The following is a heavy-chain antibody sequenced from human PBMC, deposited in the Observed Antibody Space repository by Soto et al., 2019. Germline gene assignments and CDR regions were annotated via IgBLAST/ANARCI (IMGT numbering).Heavy chain of an antibody. V-gene: IGHV3-15*07. CDR3: TTVPSGRLDYYYYYGMDV. D-gene: IGHD5-12*01. J-gene: IGHJ6*02. CDR1: GFTFSNAW. CDR2: IKSKTDGGTT. Sequence: GGSLRLSCAASGFTFSNAWMNWVRQAPGKGLEWVGRIKSKTDGGTTDYAAPVKGRFTISRDDSKNTLYLQMNSLKTEDTAVYYCTTVPSGRLDYYYYYGMDVWGQGTTVTVSS.